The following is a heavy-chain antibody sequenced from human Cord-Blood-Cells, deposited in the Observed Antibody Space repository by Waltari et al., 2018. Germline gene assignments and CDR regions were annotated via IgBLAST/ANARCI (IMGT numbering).Heavy chain of an antibody. CDR1: GGSFSGYY. D-gene: IGHD6-19*01. CDR3: ARSNEAVAGTFDY. CDR2: LNHSGST. J-gene: IGHJ4*02. Sequence: QVQLQQWGAGLLKPSETLSLTCAVYGGSFSGYYWSWIRQPPGKGLEWIGELNHSGSTNDNPSLKSRVTISVDTSKNQFSLKLSSVTAADTAVYYCARSNEAVAGTFDYWGQGTLVTVSS. V-gene: IGHV4-34*01.